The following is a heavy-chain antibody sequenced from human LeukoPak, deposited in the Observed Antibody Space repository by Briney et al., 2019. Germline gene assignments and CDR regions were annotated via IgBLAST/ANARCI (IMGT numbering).Heavy chain of an antibody. D-gene: IGHD5-18*01. Sequence: PGGSLRLSCAASGFTFSSYEMNWVRQAPGKGLEWVSSISSSSSYIYYADSVKGRFTISRDNAKNSLYLQMNSLRAEDTAVYYCASFFGGYSYGTPFDYWGQGTLVTVSS. CDR3: ASFFGGYSYGTPFDY. J-gene: IGHJ4*02. CDR2: ISSSSSYI. V-gene: IGHV3-21*01. CDR1: GFTFSSYE.